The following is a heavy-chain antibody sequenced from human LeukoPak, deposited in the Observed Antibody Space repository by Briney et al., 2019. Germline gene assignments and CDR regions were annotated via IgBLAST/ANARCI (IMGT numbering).Heavy chain of an antibody. CDR2: IRYDGGEE. J-gene: IGHJ3*02. CDR1: GFTFSRYG. D-gene: IGHD5-24*01. Sequence: GGSLRLFCSGTGFTFSRYGIHWVRQAPGEGLEWVTVIRYDGGEEYYADSVRGRFTISRDNSKNTVYLQMNNLRAEDTALYYCARESGYNPEPVAFDIWGQGTTVTVSS. V-gene: IGHV3-33*01. CDR3: ARESGYNPEPVAFDI.